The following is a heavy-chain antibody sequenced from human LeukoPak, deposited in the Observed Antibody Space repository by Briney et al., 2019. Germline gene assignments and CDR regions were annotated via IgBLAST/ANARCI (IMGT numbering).Heavy chain of an antibody. J-gene: IGHJ4*02. D-gene: IGHD5-24*01. Sequence: GGSLRLSCAASGFTFSSYWMSWVRQAPGKGLEWVANIKQDGSEKYYVDSVKGRFTISRDNSKNTLYLQMNSLRAEDTAVYYCAKSGYSRFDYWGQGTLVTVSS. CDR2: IKQDGSEK. CDR1: GFTFSSYW. CDR3: AKSGYSRFDY. V-gene: IGHV3-7*03.